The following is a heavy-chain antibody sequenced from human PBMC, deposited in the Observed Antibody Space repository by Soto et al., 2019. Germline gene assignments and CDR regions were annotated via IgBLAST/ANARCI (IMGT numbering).Heavy chain of an antibody. J-gene: IGHJ5*02. D-gene: IGHD4-4*01. CDR2: ISYDGNKT. CDR3: AKASRIHIWSGLQS. V-gene: IGHV3-30*18. CDR1: GFIFGTYG. Sequence: QVHLVESGGGVVQPGRSLRLSCATSGFIFGTYGMHWVRQAPGKGLEWVAVISYDGNKTYYAESVKGRFTVSRDNAKNTVFLLLNSLRTDDTAVYYCAKASRIHIWSGLQSWGQGTLVTVSS.